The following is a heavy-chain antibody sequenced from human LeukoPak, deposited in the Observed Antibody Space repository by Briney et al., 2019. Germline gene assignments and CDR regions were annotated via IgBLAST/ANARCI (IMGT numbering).Heavy chain of an antibody. CDR2: IYYSGST. CDR3: ARGSDHLAAGDYFDY. V-gene: IGHV4-39*07. Sequence: SETLSLTCTVSGGSISSSSYYWGWIRQPPGKGLEWIGSIYYSGSTYYNPSLKSRVTISVDTSKNQFSLKLSSVTAADTAVYYCARGSDHLAAGDYFDYWGQGTLVTVSS. J-gene: IGHJ4*02. CDR1: GGSISSSSYY. D-gene: IGHD6-25*01.